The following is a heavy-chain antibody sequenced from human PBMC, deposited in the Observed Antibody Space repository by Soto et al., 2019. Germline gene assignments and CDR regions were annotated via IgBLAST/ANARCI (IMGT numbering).Heavy chain of an antibody. CDR1: GGSISSYY. CDR3: ARSRYTSGWWTPPFDY. CDR2: IYYSGSA. Sequence: LSETPSLTCAVSGGSISSYYWSWIRQPPGKGLEWIGYIYYSGSANYNPSLKSRVTISVDTSKNQFSLKLTSVTAADTAVYYCARSRYTSGWWTPPFDYWGQGTLVTVSS. J-gene: IGHJ4*02. V-gene: IGHV4-59*01. D-gene: IGHD6-19*01.